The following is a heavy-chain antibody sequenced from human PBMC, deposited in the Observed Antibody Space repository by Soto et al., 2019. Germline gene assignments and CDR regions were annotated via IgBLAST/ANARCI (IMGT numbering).Heavy chain of an antibody. V-gene: IGHV4-59*01. CDR1: GGSISGFY. J-gene: IGHJ4*02. Sequence: SSETLSLTCTVSGGSISGFYWSWIRQPPGKGLEWIGYIFYSGNTNYNPSLKSRVTISVDTSKNQFSLKLRSVTAADTAVYYCARDSGYGDPFDYWGQGTLVTVSS. CDR2: IFYSGNT. D-gene: IGHD4-17*01. CDR3: ARDSGYGDPFDY.